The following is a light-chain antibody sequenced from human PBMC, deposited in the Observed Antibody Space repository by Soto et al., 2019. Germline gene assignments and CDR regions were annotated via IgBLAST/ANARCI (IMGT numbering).Light chain of an antibody. CDR1: QDIGNS. Sequence: DIQMTQSPSPLSASVGDSVTITCQASQDIGNSLNWYQQEPGKPPKLLIYDATNLETGVPSRFSGSGSGTDFTFTISSLQPEDFATYYCQHYDNLPRYTFGQGTKLEIK. CDR3: QHYDNLPRYT. CDR2: DAT. J-gene: IGKJ2*01. V-gene: IGKV1-33*01.